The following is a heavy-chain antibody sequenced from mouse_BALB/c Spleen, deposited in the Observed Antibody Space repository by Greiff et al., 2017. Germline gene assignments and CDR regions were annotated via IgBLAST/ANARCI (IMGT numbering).Heavy chain of an antibody. CDR2: IDPENGNT. D-gene: IGHD2-4*01. CDR3: ARDYDYDGAY. Sequence: EVQLQQSGAELVKPGASVKLSCKASGFNIKDYYMHWVKQRPEQGLEWIGWIDPENGNTIYDPKFQGKASITADTSSNTAYLQLSSLTSEDTAVYYCARDYDYDGAYWGQGTLVTVSA. CDR1: GFNIKDYY. J-gene: IGHJ3*01. V-gene: IGHV14-1*02.